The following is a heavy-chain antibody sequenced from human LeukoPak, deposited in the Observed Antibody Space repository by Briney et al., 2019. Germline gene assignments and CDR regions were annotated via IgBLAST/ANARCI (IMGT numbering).Heavy chain of an antibody. CDR3: ARDHTYYDILTGYRLYYFDY. CDR2: ISAYNGNT. Sequence: HEASVKVSCKASGYTFTSYGISWVRQAPGQGLEWMGWISAYNGNTNYAQKLQGRVTMTTDTSTSTAYMELRSLRSDDTAVYYCARDHTYYDILTGYRLYYFDYWGQGTLVTVSS. D-gene: IGHD3-9*01. V-gene: IGHV1-18*01. CDR1: GYTFTSYG. J-gene: IGHJ4*02.